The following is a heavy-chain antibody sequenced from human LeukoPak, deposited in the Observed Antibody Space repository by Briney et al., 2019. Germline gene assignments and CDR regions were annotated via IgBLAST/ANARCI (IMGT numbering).Heavy chain of an antibody. CDR1: GGSISSSSYY. J-gene: IGHJ3*02. Sequence: SETLSLTCTVSGGSISSSSYYWGWIRQPPGKGLEWIGSIYYSGSTYYNPSLKSRVTISVDTSKNQFSLKLSSVTAADTAVYYCVRRDGNWAGDAFDIWGQGTMVTVSS. CDR2: IYYSGST. CDR3: VRRDGNWAGDAFDI. V-gene: IGHV4-39*01. D-gene: IGHD7-27*01.